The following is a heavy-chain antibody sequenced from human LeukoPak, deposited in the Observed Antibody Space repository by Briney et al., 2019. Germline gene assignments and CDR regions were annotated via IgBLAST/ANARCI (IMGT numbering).Heavy chain of an antibody. V-gene: IGHV4-39*01. Sequence: SETLSLTCTVSGGSISSSSYYWGWIRRPPGKGLEWIGTVYYSGSAYYNPSLKSRFTISVDTSKNQFFLRLSSVSAADTAVYYCATYTARSFDCWGQGTLVTVSS. CDR2: VYYSGSA. D-gene: IGHD5-18*01. J-gene: IGHJ4*02. CDR3: ATYTARSFDC. CDR1: GGSISSSSYY.